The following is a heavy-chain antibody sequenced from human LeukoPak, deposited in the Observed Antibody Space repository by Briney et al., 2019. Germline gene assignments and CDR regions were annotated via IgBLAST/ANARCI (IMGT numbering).Heavy chain of an antibody. Sequence: SVKVSCKASGGTFSSYAISWVRQAPGQGPEWMGRIIPIFGTANYAQKFQGRVTITTDESTSTAYMELSNLRSEDTAVYYCASSWTYYYDSSGYYYGYWGQGTLVTVSS. V-gene: IGHV1-69*05. CDR1: GGTFSSYA. J-gene: IGHJ4*02. D-gene: IGHD3-22*01. CDR3: ASSWTYYYDSSGYYYGY. CDR2: IIPIFGTA.